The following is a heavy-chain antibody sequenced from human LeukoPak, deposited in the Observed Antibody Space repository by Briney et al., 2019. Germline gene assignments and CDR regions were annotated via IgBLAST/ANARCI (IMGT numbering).Heavy chain of an antibody. D-gene: IGHD3-10*01. Sequence: SETLSLTCTVSGGSISSSSYYWGWIRQPPGKGLEWIGSIYYSGSTYYNPSLKSRVTISVDTSKNQFSLKLSSVTAADTAVYYCARRVGKGAFDYWGQGTLVTVSS. CDR2: IYYSGST. CDR1: GGSISSSSYY. V-gene: IGHV4-39*07. CDR3: ARRVGKGAFDY. J-gene: IGHJ4*02.